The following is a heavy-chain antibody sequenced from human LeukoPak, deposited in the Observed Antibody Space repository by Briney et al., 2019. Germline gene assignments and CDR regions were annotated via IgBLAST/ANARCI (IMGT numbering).Heavy chain of an antibody. CDR3: ARKLSGGPYFDY. Sequence: PGGSLRLSCAASGFTFSTYWMYWVRQAPGKGLEWVSRISTDESSTTYADSVKGRFTISRDNAKSTLYLQMNSLRAEDTAVYYCARKLSGGPYFDYWGQGTLVTVSS. J-gene: IGHJ4*02. D-gene: IGHD1-1*01. V-gene: IGHV3-74*01. CDR1: GFTFSTYW. CDR2: ISTDESST.